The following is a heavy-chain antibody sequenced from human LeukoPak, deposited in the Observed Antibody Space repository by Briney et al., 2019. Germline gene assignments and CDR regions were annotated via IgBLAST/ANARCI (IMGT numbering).Heavy chain of an antibody. J-gene: IGHJ4*02. D-gene: IGHD2-15*01. V-gene: IGHV3-23*01. CDR1: GFTFNTYA. CDR3: AKGKGSSSSSIDW. CDR2: ISDSGGST. Sequence: GGSLRLSCAASGFTFNTYAMNWVRQAPGKGLEWVSAISDSGGSTYYADSVKGRFTVSRDNSKNTVHLQIHRMRAEATAVYYCAKGKGSSSSSIDWWGQGTLVTVSS.